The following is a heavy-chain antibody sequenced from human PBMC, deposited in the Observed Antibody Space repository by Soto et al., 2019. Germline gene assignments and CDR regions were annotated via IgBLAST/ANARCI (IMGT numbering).Heavy chain of an antibody. V-gene: IGHV3-48*01. CDR2: ISGRSEAI. CDR3: AGDGGRGYEMDV. CDR1: GFTLSNYH. Sequence: EEQLVESGGGLVQPGGSLRLTCAASGFTLSNYHMDWVRQAPGQGLEWVAYISGRSEAIYYAASVKGRFTVSRDNARNSLHLQMSSLRCEDRAVYYWAGDGGRGYEMDVWGQGTTVTVSS. D-gene: IGHD3-16*01. J-gene: IGHJ6*02.